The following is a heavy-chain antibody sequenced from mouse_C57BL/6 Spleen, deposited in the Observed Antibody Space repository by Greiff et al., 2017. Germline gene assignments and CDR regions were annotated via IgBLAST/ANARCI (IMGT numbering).Heavy chain of an antibody. J-gene: IGHJ1*03. CDR3: ARDGGNSYHCYFDV. D-gene: IGHD1-1*01. CDR2: ISSGSSTI. Sequence: EVMLVESGGGLGKPGGSLKLCCAASGFTFSDYGMHWVRQAPEKGLEWVAYISSGSSTIYYADTVKGRFTISRDNAKNTLFLQMTSLRSEDTAMYYCARDGGNSYHCYFDVWSTGTPVTVSS. V-gene: IGHV5-17*01. CDR1: GFTFSDYG.